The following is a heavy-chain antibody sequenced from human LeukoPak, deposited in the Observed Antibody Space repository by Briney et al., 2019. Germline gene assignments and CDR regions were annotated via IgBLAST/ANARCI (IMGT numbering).Heavy chain of an antibody. J-gene: IGHJ6*02. CDR1: GFTFSSYA. CDR3: AKGVARGSGPYYYYGMDV. D-gene: IGHD3-10*01. V-gene: IGHV3-23*01. Sequence: GGSLRLSCAASGFTFSSYAMSWVRQAPGKGLEWVSAISGSGGSTYYADSVKGRFTISRDNSKNTLYLQMNSLRAEDTAVYYCAKGVARGSGPYYYYGMDVWGQGTTVTVSS. CDR2: ISGSGGST.